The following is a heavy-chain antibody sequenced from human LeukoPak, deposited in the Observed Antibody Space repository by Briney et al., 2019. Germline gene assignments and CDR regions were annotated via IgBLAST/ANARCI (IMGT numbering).Heavy chain of an antibody. V-gene: IGHV1-69*13. D-gene: IGHD3-22*01. CDR1: GGTFISYA. CDR3: ARDFYYDSSGFDY. J-gene: IGHJ4*02. Sequence: SVKVSCKASGGTFISYAISWVRQAPRQGLEWMGGIIPIFGTANYAQKFQGRVTITADESTSTAYMELSSLRSEDTAVYYCARDFYYDSSGFDYWGQGTLVTVSS. CDR2: IIPIFGTA.